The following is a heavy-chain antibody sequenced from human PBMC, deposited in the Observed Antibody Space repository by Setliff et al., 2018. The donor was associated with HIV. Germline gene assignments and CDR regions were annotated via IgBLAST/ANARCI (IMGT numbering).Heavy chain of an antibody. CDR1: GDSISSYTYY. Sequence: KASETLSLTCTVSGDSISSYTYYWSWIRQPAGKGLEWIGHIFTSGSTNYNPSLKSRVTISVDRSKKQFPLRLTSVAAADTAIYYCARLDSDNPSSSYWFFDLWGRGTLVTVSS. CDR3: ARLDSDNPSSSYWFFDL. D-gene: IGHD5-18*01. V-gene: IGHV4-61*09. CDR2: IFTSGST. J-gene: IGHJ2*01.